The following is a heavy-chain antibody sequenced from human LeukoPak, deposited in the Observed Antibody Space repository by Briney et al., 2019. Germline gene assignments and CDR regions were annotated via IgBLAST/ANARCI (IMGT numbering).Heavy chain of an antibody. J-gene: IGHJ4*02. CDR3: ARGRRSSGIDY. CDR2: VDPEDGET. CDR1: GYTFTDYY. D-gene: IGHD6-19*01. Sequence: GASVKVSCKASGYTFTDYYMHWVQQAPGKGLEWMGRVDPEDGETIYAEKFQGRVTMTRNTSISTAYMELSSLRSEDTAVYYCARGRRSSGIDYWGQGTLVTVSS. V-gene: IGHV1-69-2*01.